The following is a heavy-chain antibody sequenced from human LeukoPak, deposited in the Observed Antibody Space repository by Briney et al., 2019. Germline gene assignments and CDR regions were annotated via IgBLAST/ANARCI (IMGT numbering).Heavy chain of an antibody. Sequence: GSVKVSCKASGYTFTAYYMHWMRQAPGQGPEWMGWINPNSGATNFAQKFQGRVTMTRDTSISTAYMELRSLRSDDTAVYYCARDSSGVVVAVTFDYWGQGTLVTVSS. D-gene: IGHD2-15*01. CDR3: ARDSSGVVVAVTFDY. CDR2: INPNSGAT. V-gene: IGHV1-2*02. J-gene: IGHJ4*01. CDR1: GYTFTAYY.